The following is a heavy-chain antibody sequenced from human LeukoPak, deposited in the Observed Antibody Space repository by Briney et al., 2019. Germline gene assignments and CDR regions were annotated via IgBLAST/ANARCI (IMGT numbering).Heavy chain of an antibody. Sequence: ASVKVSCKASGYIFTGYYMHWVRQAPGQGLEWMGWINPNSGGTNYAQKFQGRVTMTRDTSISTAYMELSRLRSDDTAVYYCARDNRYDSSGYYPEDAFDIWGQGTMVTVSS. V-gene: IGHV1-2*02. CDR3: ARDNRYDSSGYYPEDAFDI. CDR1: GYIFTGYY. D-gene: IGHD3-22*01. CDR2: INPNSGGT. J-gene: IGHJ3*02.